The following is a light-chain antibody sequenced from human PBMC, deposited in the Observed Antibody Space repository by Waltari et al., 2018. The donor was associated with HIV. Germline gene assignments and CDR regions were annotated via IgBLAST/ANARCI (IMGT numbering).Light chain of an antibody. Sequence: SSPTQPSPGPWPSGKAIAIPCTGTSRVGGAYNLVSWYQQYPGKAPKLMIYEVTKRPSGVSNRFSASKSGNTASLTISGLQAEDEADYYCCSYAGSGRGVFGGGTKLTVL. V-gene: IGLV2-23*02. CDR2: EVT. J-gene: IGLJ3*02. CDR1: SRVGGAYNL. CDR3: CSYAGSGRGV.